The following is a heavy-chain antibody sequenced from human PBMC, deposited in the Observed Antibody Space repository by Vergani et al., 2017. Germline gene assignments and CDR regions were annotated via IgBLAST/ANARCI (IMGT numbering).Heavy chain of an antibody. CDR3: ARDLWPSGGRDGYNLNWFDP. D-gene: IGHD5-24*01. J-gene: IGHJ5*02. Sequence: EVQLVESGGGLVKPGGSLRLSCAASGFTFSSYSMNWVRQAPGKGLEWVSSISSSSSYIYYADSVKGRFTISRDNAKNSLYLQMNSLRAEDTAVYYCARDLWPSGGRDGYNLNWFDPWGQGTLVTVSS. V-gene: IGHV3-21*01. CDR1: GFTFSSYS. CDR2: ISSSSSYI.